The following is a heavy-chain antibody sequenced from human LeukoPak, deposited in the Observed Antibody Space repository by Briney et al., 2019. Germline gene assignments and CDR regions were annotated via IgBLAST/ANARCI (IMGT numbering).Heavy chain of an antibody. CDR1: GFSFGNSG. CDR3: ARDIELSC. V-gene: IGHV3-23*01. D-gene: IGHD1-26*01. CDR2: ITGTGGST. Sequence: GGSLRLSCAASGFSFGNSGMSWVRQAPGEGLEWVSHITGTGGSTYYADSVKGRFTVSRDSSKNTLHLRMNSLRAEDTAVYYCARDIELSCWGQGTLVTVSS. J-gene: IGHJ4*02.